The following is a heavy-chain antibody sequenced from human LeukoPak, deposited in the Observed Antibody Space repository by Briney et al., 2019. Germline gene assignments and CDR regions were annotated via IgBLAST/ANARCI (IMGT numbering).Heavy chain of an antibody. J-gene: IGHJ6*02. D-gene: IGHD2-2*01. V-gene: IGHV3-23*01. CDR2: ITGSGGDT. Sequence: GGSLRLSCAGSGFTFSSYAMSWVRQAPGKGLEWVSAITGSGGDTFHADSVKGRFTISRDNSKNTLYMQMNSLRDEDTAVYYCADYFYCSSTSCYLMDVWGQGTTVTVSS. CDR3: ADYFYCSSTSCYLMDV. CDR1: GFTFSSYA.